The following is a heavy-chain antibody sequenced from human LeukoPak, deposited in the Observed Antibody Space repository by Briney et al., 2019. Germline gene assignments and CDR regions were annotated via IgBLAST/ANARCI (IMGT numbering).Heavy chain of an antibody. CDR3: ARDGTSTDDY. CDR2: ISGNNDNP. J-gene: IGHJ4*02. Sequence: VKARCKTSGYTFSNFGISWVRQSPGQGLEWMGWISGNNDNPNYGQKFQGRFTMTTDSSTSTAYMELRNLRSDDTAVYYCARDGTSTDDYWGRGTRDPVSS. V-gene: IGHV1-18*01. CDR1: GYTFSNFG. D-gene: IGHD2-2*01.